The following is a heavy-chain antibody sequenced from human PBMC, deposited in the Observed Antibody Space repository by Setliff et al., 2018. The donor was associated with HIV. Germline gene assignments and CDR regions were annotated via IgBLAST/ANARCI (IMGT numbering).Heavy chain of an antibody. D-gene: IGHD3-9*01. CDR3: ARGYYDSLSGNYFFDY. CDR2: INAGTGDA. V-gene: IGHV1-3*01. Sequence: ASVKVSCKTSGYTFTSFAIHWMRQAPGQWLEWMGWINAGTGDAKYSQSFQGRVTITRDTSARTAYMDLSSLRSEDTAVYYCARGYYDSLSGNYFFDYWGQGMLVTVSS. CDR1: GYTFTSFA. J-gene: IGHJ4*02.